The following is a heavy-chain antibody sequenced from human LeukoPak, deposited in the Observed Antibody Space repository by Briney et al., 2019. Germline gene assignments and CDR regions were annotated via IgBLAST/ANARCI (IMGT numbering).Heavy chain of an antibody. CDR1: GGSNY. V-gene: IGHV4-59*08. J-gene: IGHJ4*02. Sequence: LETLSLTCTVSGGSNYWSWIRQPPGKGLEWIAYIHYSGSTNYNPSLKSRVTISIDTSKNQFSLKLNSVTAADTAVYYCTRGGSADPFEHWGQGTLVTVSS. CDR3: TRGGSADPFEH. CDR2: IHYSGST. D-gene: IGHD1-26*01.